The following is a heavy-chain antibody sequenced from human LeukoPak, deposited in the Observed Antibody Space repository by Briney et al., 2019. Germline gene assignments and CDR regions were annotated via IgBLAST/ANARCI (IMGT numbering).Heavy chain of an antibody. Sequence: GGSLRLSCAASGFTFSSYGMHWVRQAPGKGLVWVSRISGDEIWTSYADSVKGRFIISRDNAKNTLYLQMNSLRTEDMAVYYCAREYNSGPKQTDAFDIWGQGTMVTVSS. V-gene: IGHV3-74*01. J-gene: IGHJ3*02. CDR1: GFTFSSYG. CDR2: ISGDEIWT. D-gene: IGHD3-22*01. CDR3: AREYNSGPKQTDAFDI.